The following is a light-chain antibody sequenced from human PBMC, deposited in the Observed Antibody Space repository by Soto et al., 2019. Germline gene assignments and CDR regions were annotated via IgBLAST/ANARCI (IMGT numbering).Light chain of an antibody. CDR1: QSISSW. V-gene: IGKV1-5*03. CDR2: KAS. J-gene: IGKJ3*01. Sequence: DIQMTQSPSTLSASVGDRVTITCRASQSISSWLAWYQQKPGKAPKLLIYKASSLESGVPSRFSGSGSGTEFTLTISSLQHDDFATYYCHQSFTFGPGTKVDIK. CDR3: HQSFT.